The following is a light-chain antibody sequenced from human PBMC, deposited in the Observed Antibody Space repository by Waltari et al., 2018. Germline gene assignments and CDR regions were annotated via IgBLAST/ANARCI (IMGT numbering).Light chain of an antibody. CDR2: DNN. Sequence: QSVLTQPPSVSAAPGQQVTISCSGSSSNIGNNYVSWYQQLPGTAPKLLIYDNNKRPSGIPARFSGSKSGTSATLGITGLQTGDEADYYCGTWDSSLSAAVFGGGTKLTVL. CDR3: GTWDSSLSAAV. CDR1: SSNIGNNY. J-gene: IGLJ3*02. V-gene: IGLV1-51*01.